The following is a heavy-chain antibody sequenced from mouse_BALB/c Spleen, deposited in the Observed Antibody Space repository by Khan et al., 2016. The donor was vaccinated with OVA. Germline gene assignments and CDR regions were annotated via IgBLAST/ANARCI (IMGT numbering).Heavy chain of an antibody. CDR2: IWGDGST. D-gene: IGHD2-10*01. J-gene: IGHJ4*01. Sequence: QVQLKQSGPGLVAPSQSLSITCTVSGFSLTGYGVNWVRQPPGKGLEWLGMIWGDGSTDYNSALKSRLNLSQDNSKSQVFLKMNSMQTYDTARYYCARAYYGNYREAMDYWGHGTSVTVSS. CDR1: GFSLTGYG. CDR3: ARAYYGNYREAMDY. V-gene: IGHV2-6-7*01.